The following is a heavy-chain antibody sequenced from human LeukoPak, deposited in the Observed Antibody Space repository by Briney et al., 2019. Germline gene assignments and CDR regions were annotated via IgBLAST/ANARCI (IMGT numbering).Heavy chain of an antibody. V-gene: IGHV4-4*07. J-gene: IGHJ3*02. D-gene: IGHD6-19*01. CDR3: ARDSEAVAGTNYAFDI. CDR2: IYTSGST. Sequence: KPSETLSLTCTVSGGSISSYYWSWIRQPAGKGPEWIGRIYTSGSTNYNPSLKSRVTMSVDTSKNQFSLKLSSVTAADTAVYFCARDSEAVAGTNYAFDIWGQGTMVTVSS. CDR1: GGSISSYY.